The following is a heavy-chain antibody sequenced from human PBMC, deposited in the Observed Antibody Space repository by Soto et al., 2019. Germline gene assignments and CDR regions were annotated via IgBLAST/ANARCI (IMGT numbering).Heavy chain of an antibody. Sequence: ASVKVSCKASGYTFTGYYMHWVRQAPGQGLEWMGWINPNSGDTNYAQKFQGWVTMTRDTSISTAYMELSRLRSDDTAVYYCAREGLGRHGAFDIWGQGTMVTVSS. CDR3: AREGLGRHGAFDI. V-gene: IGHV1-2*04. J-gene: IGHJ3*02. CDR1: GYTFTGYY. D-gene: IGHD6-19*01. CDR2: INPNSGDT.